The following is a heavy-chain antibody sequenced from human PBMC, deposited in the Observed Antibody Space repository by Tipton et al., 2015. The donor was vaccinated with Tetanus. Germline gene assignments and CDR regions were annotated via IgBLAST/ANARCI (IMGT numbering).Heavy chain of an antibody. V-gene: IGHV3-23*01. CDR2: VSGSGHDT. Sequence: SLRLSCVASGFSFSNYAMSWVRQAPGKGLEWVSAVSGSGHDTYYADSVKGRFTISRDNSKNMHYLQMNTLRPEDTAVYFCAKSEARLGTSSSLDWGQGTLVTVSS. CDR1: GFSFSNYA. J-gene: IGHJ4*02. CDR3: AKSEARLGTSSSLD. D-gene: IGHD6-6*01.